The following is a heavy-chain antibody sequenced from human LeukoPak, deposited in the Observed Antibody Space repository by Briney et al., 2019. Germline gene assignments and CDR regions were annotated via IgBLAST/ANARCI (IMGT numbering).Heavy chain of an antibody. Sequence: SETLSLTCAVYGASFSTYYWSWIRQPPGMGLEWIGEINHSGGTNYNPSLKSRVTISVDTSKNQFSLKLTSVTAADTGVYYCARVEGYCTTTSCEMGYFDHWGLGNLVYVSS. CDR3: ARVEGYCTTTSCEMGYFDH. D-gene: IGHD2-2*01. CDR1: GASFSTYY. J-gene: IGHJ4*02. CDR2: INHSGGT. V-gene: IGHV4-34*01.